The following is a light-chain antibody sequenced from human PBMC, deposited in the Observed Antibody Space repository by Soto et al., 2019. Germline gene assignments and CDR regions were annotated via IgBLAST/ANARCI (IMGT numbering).Light chain of an antibody. V-gene: IGKV3-15*01. CDR3: HQYENWPQT. CDR2: GAS. J-gene: IGKJ1*01. Sequence: EIVMTQSPATLSVSPGERATLSCRASQSISSNLAWYQQKPGQAPRLLIYGASTRATGIPARFSGSGSGTAFTLTISSLQAEAFALYYCHQYENWPQTFGQGTKVEIK. CDR1: QSISSN.